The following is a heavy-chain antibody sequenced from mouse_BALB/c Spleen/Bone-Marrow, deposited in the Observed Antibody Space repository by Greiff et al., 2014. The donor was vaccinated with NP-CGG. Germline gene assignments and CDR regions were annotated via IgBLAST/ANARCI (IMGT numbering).Heavy chain of an antibody. D-gene: IGHD2-12*01. J-gene: IGHJ3*01. CDR3: TSYDWFAY. CDR2: IDPETGGT. Sequence: SLAELVMPWASVTLSFQSSGSPFTDYEMHWVKQTPVHGLEWIGAIDPETGGTAYNQKFEGKATLTADKSSSTAYMERRSLTSEDSAVYYCTSYDWFAYWGQGTLVTVSA. CDR1: GSPFTDYE. V-gene: IGHV1-15*01.